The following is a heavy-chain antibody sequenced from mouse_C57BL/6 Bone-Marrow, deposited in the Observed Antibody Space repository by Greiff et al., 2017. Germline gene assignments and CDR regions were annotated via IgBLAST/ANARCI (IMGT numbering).Heavy chain of an antibody. V-gene: IGHV2-2*01. CDR3: ARGEFAY. Sequence: VQLQQSGPGLVQPSQSLSITCTVSGFSLTSYGVHWVRQSPGQGLEWLGVIWSGGSTDYNAAFISRLSISKDNSKSQVFFKMNSLQADDTAIYYCARGEFAYWGQGTLVTVSA. J-gene: IGHJ3*01. CDR1: GFSLTSYG. CDR2: IWSGGST.